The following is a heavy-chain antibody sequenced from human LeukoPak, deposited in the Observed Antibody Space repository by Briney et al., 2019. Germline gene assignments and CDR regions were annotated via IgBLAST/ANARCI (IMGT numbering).Heavy chain of an antibody. V-gene: IGHV3-23*01. CDR3: AKNGEYNYGYFDY. D-gene: IGHD5-18*01. CDR2: ISGSGVTT. Sequence: QAGGSLRLSCAASGFTFSSYAMSWVRQAPGKGLEWVSLISGSGVTTNYADSVKGRFTISRDNSKNTLYLQVNSLRAEDTAVYYCAKNGEYNYGYFDYWGQGTLVTVSS. J-gene: IGHJ4*02. CDR1: GFTFSSYA.